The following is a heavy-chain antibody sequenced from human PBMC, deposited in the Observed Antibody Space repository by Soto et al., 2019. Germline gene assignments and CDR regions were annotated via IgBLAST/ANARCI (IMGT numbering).Heavy chain of an antibody. V-gene: IGHV4-39*01. CDR3: ARRRWFGESSFDY. Sequence: QLQLQESGPGLVKPSETLSLTCTVSGGSISSSSYYWGWIRQPPGKGLEWIGSIYYSGSTYYNPSLKSRVTISVDTSKNQFSLKLSSVTAADTAVYYCARRRWFGESSFDYWGQGTLVTVSS. D-gene: IGHD3-10*01. CDR2: IYYSGST. J-gene: IGHJ4*02. CDR1: GGSISSSSYY.